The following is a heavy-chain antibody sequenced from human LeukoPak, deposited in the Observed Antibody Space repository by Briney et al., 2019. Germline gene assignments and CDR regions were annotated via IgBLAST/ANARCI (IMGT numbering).Heavy chain of an antibody. V-gene: IGHV1-69*06. CDR1: GGTFSSYA. J-gene: IGHJ3*02. CDR3: ARDLDSSGWYNAFDI. D-gene: IGHD6-19*01. Sequence: SVKVSCTASGGTFSSYAISWVRQAPGQGLEWMGGIIPIFGTANYAQKFQGRVTITADKSTSTAYMELSSLRSEDTAVYYCARDLDSSGWYNAFDIWGQGTMVTVSS. CDR2: IIPIFGTA.